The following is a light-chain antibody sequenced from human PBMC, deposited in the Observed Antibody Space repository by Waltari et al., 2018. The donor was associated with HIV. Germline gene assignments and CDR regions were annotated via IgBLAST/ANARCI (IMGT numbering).Light chain of an antibody. J-gene: IGLJ2*01. V-gene: IGLV2-14*01. CDR3: SSYTGTSTHVV. Sequence: QSDLTQPASVSGSPGQSITISCTGTSSDVGGYNYVSWYQQHSAKAPKLMIYEVSNRPSGVSNRFSGSKSGNTASLTSSGLQAEDEAYYYCSSYTGTSTHVVFGGGTKLTVL. CDR1: SSDVGGYNY. CDR2: EVS.